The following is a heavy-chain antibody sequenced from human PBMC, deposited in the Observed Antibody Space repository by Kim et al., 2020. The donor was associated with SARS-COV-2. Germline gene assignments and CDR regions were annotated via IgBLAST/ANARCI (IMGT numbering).Heavy chain of an antibody. D-gene: IGHD6-13*01. V-gene: IGHV1-3*01. CDR3: ARDRYSSSWYSTLLDY. Sequence: KFQGRVTITRDTSASAAYMELSSLRSEDTAVYYCARDRYSSSWYSTLLDYWGQGTLVTVSS. J-gene: IGHJ4*02.